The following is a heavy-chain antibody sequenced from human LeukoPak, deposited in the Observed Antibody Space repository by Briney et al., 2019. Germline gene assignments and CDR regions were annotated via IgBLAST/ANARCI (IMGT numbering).Heavy chain of an antibody. D-gene: IGHD3-10*01. V-gene: IGHV1-69*13. CDR2: INHIFGTA. Sequence: ASVKDSCKASVCTFSSYAISWVRQAPGQGLEWMGGINHIFGTANYAQKFQGRVTITADESTSTAYMELSSLRSEDTAVYYCARVGGDYYGSGSYYYFDYWGQGTLVTVS. J-gene: IGHJ4*02. CDR3: ARVGGDYYGSGSYYYFDY. CDR1: VCTFSSYA.